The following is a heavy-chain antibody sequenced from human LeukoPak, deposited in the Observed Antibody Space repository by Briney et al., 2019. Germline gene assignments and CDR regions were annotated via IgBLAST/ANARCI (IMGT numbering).Heavy chain of an antibody. J-gene: IGHJ4*02. D-gene: IGHD6-13*01. CDR1: GFTFSSYG. Sequence: GGSLRLSCAASGFTFSSYGMSWVRQAPGKGLEWVSAISGSGGSTYYADSVKGRFTISRDNSKNTLYLQMNSLRAEDTAVYYCAKDLLPLIQYSSIWYRGETSFDYWGQGTLVTVSS. V-gene: IGHV3-23*01. CDR2: ISGSGGST. CDR3: AKDLLPLIQYSSIWYRGETSFDY.